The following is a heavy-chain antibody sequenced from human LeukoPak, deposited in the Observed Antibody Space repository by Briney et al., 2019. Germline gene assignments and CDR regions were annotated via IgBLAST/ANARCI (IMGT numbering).Heavy chain of an antibody. CDR2: INTDGSST. Sequence: GGSLRLSCAASGFTFSSYLMHWVRQAPGKGLVWVSRINTDGSSTSYADSVKGRFTISRDNAKNTLYLQMNSLRAEDTAVYYCARDPDAMIGGFDYWGQGTLVTVSS. CDR1: GFTFSSYL. D-gene: IGHD3-10*01. J-gene: IGHJ4*02. CDR3: ARDPDAMIGGFDY. V-gene: IGHV3-74*01.